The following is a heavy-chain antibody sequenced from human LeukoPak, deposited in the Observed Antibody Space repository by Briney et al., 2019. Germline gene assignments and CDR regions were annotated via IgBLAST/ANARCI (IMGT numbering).Heavy chain of an antibody. V-gene: IGHV4-30-4*08. CDR1: GGSISSGDYY. CDR2: IYYSGST. J-gene: IGHJ4*02. CDR3: ARDKSRDSGTYYDLDY. Sequence: SQTLSLTCTVSGGSISSGDYYWSWIRQPPGKGLEWIGYIYYSGSTYYNPSLKSRVTISVDTSKNQFSLQLNSVTPEDTAVYYCARDKSRDSGTYYDLDYWGQGTLVTVSS. D-gene: IGHD1-26*01.